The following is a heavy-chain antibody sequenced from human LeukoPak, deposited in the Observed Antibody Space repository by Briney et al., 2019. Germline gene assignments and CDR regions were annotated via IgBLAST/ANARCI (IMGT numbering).Heavy chain of an antibody. D-gene: IGHD3-22*01. J-gene: IGHJ4*02. V-gene: IGHV3-7*01. CDR2: IKQDGSEK. CDR3: ASEDNTGSSAY. Sequence: PGGSLRLSCAASGFTFSSFWMSWVRQAPGKGLEWVANIKQDGSEKYYVDSVKGRFTISRDNAKNSLYLQMSSLRGDDTALYYCASEDNTGSSAYWGQGTLVTVSS. CDR1: GFTFSSFW.